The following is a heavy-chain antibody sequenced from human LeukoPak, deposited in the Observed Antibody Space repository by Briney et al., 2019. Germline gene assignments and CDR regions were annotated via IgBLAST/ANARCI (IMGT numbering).Heavy chain of an antibody. CDR3: ARGGYYDAFDI. D-gene: IGHD3-22*01. CDR1: GYTFTVYY. V-gene: IGHV1-2*04. Sequence: ASVIGSCTASGYTFTVYYMHSVRQAPGQGLEWIGWINPNSGGTNYAQKFQGWVTMTRDTSTSTAYMELSRLRSDDTDVYYCARGGYYDAFDIWGQGTMVTVSS. J-gene: IGHJ3*02. CDR2: INPNSGGT.